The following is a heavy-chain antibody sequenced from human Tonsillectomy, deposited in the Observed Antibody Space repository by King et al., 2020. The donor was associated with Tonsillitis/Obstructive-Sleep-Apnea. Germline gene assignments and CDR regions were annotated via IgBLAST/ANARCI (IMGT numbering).Heavy chain of an antibody. J-gene: IGHJ6*03. V-gene: IGHV4-34*01. Sequence: VQLQQWGAGLLKPSETLSLTCAVYGGSFSGYYWSWIRQPPGKGLEWIGEINHSGSTNYNPFLKSRVTISVDTSKNQFSLKLSSVTAADTAVYYCARDIVVVVPAATPAAHYYYYYMDVWGKGTTVTVSS. CDR1: GGSFSGYY. CDR3: ARDIVVVVPAATPAAHYYYYYMDV. CDR2: INHSGST. D-gene: IGHD2-2*01.